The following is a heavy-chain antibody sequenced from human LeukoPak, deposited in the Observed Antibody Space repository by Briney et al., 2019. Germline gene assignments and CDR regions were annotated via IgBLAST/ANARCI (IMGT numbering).Heavy chain of an antibody. D-gene: IGHD5-18*01. V-gene: IGHV4-39*07. CDR3: ARVQEDTAMVTDYYYYMDV. Sequence: SETLSLTCTVSGGSISSSSYYWGWIRQPPGKGLEWNGSIYYSGSTYYNPSLKSRVTISVDTSKNQFSLKLSSVTAADTAVYYCARVQEDTAMVTDYYYYMDVWGKGTTVTVSS. J-gene: IGHJ6*03. CDR1: GGSISSSSYY. CDR2: IYYSGST.